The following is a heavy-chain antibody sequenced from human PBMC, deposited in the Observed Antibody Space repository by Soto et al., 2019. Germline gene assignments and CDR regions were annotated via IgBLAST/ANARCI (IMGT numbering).Heavy chain of an antibody. D-gene: IGHD3-16*01. CDR2: ISASSNKT. V-gene: IGHV3-23*01. Sequence: GGSLRLSCAASGVTFSSFAINWVRQAPGKGLEWVSAISASSNKTYYVACVKGSFTISRDNYNTTLYLQMSGLRAEDTDLYCCAKDRGMGGYYYGMDVWGQGTTVTVSS. CDR1: GVTFSSFA. CDR3: AKDRGMGGYYYGMDV. J-gene: IGHJ6*02.